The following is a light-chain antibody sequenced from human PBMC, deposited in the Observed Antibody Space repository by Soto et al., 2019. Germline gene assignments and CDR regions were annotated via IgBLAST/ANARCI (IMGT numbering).Light chain of an antibody. CDR3: SSYSSSSPPNYV. CDR2: DVD. V-gene: IGLV2-14*01. Sequence: QSVVTQPASVSGSPWPSITISCTGTSSEVGGYNYVSWYQQHPGTAPKLIIYDVDNRPSGVSSRFSGSKSGNTASLTISGLQAEDEADYYCSSYSSSSPPNYVFGTGTTVTVL. J-gene: IGLJ1*01. CDR1: SSEVGGYNY.